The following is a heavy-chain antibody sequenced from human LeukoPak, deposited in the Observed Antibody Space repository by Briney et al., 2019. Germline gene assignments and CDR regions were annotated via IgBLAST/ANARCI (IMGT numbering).Heavy chain of an antibody. CDR1: GLTFSDAW. CDR3: TWMATIFTVDY. D-gene: IGHD5-12*01. V-gene: IGHV3-15*01. Sequence: SGGSLRLSCVLSGLTFSDAWMSWVRQAPGKGLEWVGRIRNDRITDYAAPVQGRFSISRDNSKNTFYLQMNSMRTEDTGMYFCTWMATIFTVDYWGQGTLVTVSS. J-gene: IGHJ4*02. CDR2: IRNDRIT.